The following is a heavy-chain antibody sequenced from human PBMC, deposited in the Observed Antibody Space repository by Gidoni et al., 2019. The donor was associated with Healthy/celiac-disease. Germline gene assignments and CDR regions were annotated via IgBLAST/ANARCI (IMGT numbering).Heavy chain of an antibody. D-gene: IGHD4-17*01. CDR1: GIAFSSYA. CDR2: IRGSGGST. CDR3: AKGLYGDPYYFDY. J-gene: IGHJ4*02. V-gene: IGHV3-23*04. Sequence: EVQLVESGGGLVEPGGSLRLSCAASGIAFSSYAMRWVRPAPGKGLELVSAIRGSGGSTYYADSVKGRFTISRDNSKNTLYLQMNSLRAEDTAVYYCAKGLYGDPYYFDYWGQGTLVTVSS.